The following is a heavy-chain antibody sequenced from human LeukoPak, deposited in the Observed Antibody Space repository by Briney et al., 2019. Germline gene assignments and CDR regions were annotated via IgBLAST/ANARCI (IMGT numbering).Heavy chain of an antibody. CDR1: GGSISSYY. CDR3: ARFNRNSSGWIDY. D-gene: IGHD6-19*01. J-gene: IGHJ4*02. CDR2: IYHSGST. Sequence: SETLSLTCTVSGGSISSYYWSWIRQPPGKGLEWIGYIYHSGSTNYNPSLKSRVTISVDTSKNQFSLKLSSVTAADTAVYYCARFNRNSSGWIDYWGQGTLVTVSS. V-gene: IGHV4-59*01.